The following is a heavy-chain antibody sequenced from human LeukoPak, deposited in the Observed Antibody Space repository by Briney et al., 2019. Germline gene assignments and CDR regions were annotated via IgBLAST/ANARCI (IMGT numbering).Heavy chain of an antibody. CDR3: ARASIAVPCGY. Sequence: GASVTVSCKASGYTFTSYDINWVRQAPGQGLEWMGWMNPNSGNTGYAQKFQGRVTMTRNTSISTAYMEPSSLRSEDTAVYYCARASIAVPCGYCGQGTLVTVSS. D-gene: IGHD6-19*01. CDR1: GYTFTSYD. J-gene: IGHJ4*02. V-gene: IGHV1-8*01. CDR2: MNPNSGNT.